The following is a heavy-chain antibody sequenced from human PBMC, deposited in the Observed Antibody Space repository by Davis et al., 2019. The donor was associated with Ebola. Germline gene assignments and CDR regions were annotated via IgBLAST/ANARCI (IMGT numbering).Heavy chain of an antibody. CDR1: GYTFTNCG. J-gene: IGHJ4*02. Sequence: AASVKVSCKASGYTFTNCGITWVRQAPGQGLEWMGWINPHNGNTNYAQNVQGRVTMTTDTSTSTAYMEVGSLRSDDTAVYYCARAQFPTTSDHWGQGTLVTVSS. V-gene: IGHV1-18*04. CDR2: INPHNGNT. CDR3: ARAQFPTTSDH. D-gene: IGHD1-1*01.